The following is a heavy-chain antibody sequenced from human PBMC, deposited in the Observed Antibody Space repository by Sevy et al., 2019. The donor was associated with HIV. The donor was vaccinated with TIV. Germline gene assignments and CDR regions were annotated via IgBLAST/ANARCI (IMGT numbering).Heavy chain of an antibody. V-gene: IGHV3-13*01. J-gene: IGHJ4*02. CDR2: IGSAGDT. CDR3: ARSSSGPLDN. Sequence: GGSLRLSCAASGFTFSAYDMHWVRQATGIGLEWVSAIGSAGDTYYPGSVKGRFTISRENAKNSLYLQMNSLRAGDTAIYYCARSSSGPLDNWGQGTLVTVSS. CDR1: GFTFSAYD. D-gene: IGHD3-22*01.